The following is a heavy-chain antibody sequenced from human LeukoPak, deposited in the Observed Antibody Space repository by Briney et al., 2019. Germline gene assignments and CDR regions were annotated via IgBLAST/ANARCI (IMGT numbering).Heavy chain of an antibody. CDR3: AKGANFVVVPAAVNWFDP. V-gene: IGHV3-23*01. Sequence: GSLRLSCAASGFTFSSYAVSWVRQAPGKGLEWVSTISGMMGSTYYADSVRGRFTISRDNSKSTLYLQMNSLRAEDTAVYYCAKGANFVVVPAAVNWFDPWGQGTLVTVSS. CDR2: ISGMMGST. D-gene: IGHD2-2*01. CDR1: GFTFSSYA. J-gene: IGHJ5*02.